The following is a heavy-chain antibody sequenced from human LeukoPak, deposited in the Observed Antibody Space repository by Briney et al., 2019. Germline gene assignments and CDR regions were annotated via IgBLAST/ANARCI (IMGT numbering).Heavy chain of an antibody. CDR3: AKCYYDSSGYYFGAFDI. V-gene: IGHV3-23*01. CDR2: ISGSGGST. Sequence: GGSLRLSCAASGFTFNSYAMSWARQAPGKGVEWVSAISGSGGSTYYADSVKGRFTISRDNSKNTLYLQMNSLRAEDTAVYYCAKCYYDSSGYYFGAFDIWGQGTMVTVSS. CDR1: GFTFNSYA. D-gene: IGHD3-22*01. J-gene: IGHJ3*02.